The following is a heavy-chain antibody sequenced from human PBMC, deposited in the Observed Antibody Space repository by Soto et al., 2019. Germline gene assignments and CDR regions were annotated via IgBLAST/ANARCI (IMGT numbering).Heavy chain of an antibody. J-gene: IGHJ4*02. CDR2: ISGSGGSR. D-gene: IGHD2-15*01. CDR3: AKWYCSGGSCYSGLFDY. CDR1: GFTFSSYA. Sequence: PGGSLRLSCAASGFTFSSYAMSRVRQAPGKGLEWVSAISGSGGSRYYADSVKGRFTISRDNSKNTLYLQMNSLRAEDTAVYYCAKWYCSGGSCYSGLFDYWGQGTLVTVSS. V-gene: IGHV3-23*01.